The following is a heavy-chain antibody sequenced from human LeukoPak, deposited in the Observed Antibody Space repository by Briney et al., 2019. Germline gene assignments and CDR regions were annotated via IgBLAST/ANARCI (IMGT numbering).Heavy chain of an antibody. D-gene: IGHD4/OR15-4a*01. V-gene: IGHV4-4*07. J-gene: IGHJ4*02. Sequence: XETLSLTCTVSGGSISSYYWSWIRQPAGKGLEWVGRIYTSGSTNYNPSLKSRVTMSVEKSKNQFSLKLSSVTAADTAVYYCAREGHYGAIDYWGQGTLVTVSS. CDR2: IYTSGST. CDR3: AREGHYGAIDY. CDR1: GGSISSYY.